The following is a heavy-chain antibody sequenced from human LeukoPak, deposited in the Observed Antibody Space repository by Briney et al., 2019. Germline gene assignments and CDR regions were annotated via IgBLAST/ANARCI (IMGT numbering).Heavy chain of an antibody. J-gene: IGHJ4*02. Sequence: PGGSLRLSCAASGFTFSSYWMNWVRQAPGKGLQWVANIKEDGSEKYYVDSVKGRFTISRDNAKNSLYLQMNSLRAEDTAVYYCARGLSGSYDYWGQGTLVTVSS. D-gene: IGHD1-26*01. CDR2: IKEDGSEK. CDR3: ARGLSGSYDY. CDR1: GFTFSSYW. V-gene: IGHV3-7*01.